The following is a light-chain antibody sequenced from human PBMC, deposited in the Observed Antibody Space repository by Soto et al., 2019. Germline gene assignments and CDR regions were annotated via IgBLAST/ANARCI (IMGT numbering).Light chain of an antibody. Sequence: EFVLTQSPGTLSLSPGGRVTLTCRASQSVTSNYLAWYQQKPGQAPRLLIHGASTRATGIPDRFSGSGSGTDFTLTISRLEPEDFAVYYCQKYGSSPLTFGGGTKVEIK. CDR2: GAS. CDR3: QKYGSSPLT. CDR1: QSVTSNY. V-gene: IGKV3-20*01. J-gene: IGKJ4*01.